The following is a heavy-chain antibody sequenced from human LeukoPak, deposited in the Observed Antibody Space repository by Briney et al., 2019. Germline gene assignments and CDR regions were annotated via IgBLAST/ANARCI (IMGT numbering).Heavy chain of an antibody. V-gene: IGHV3-21*01. CDR1: GFTFSTYS. D-gene: IGHD6-13*01. CDR2: ISSVSGYM. CDR3: ARESGYSSSWHFDY. J-gene: IGHJ4*02. Sequence: GGSLRLSCAASGFTFSTYSMNWVRQAPGKGLEWVACISSVSGYMYYADSMKGRFTISRDNAKNTLYLQMNSLRAEDTAVYYCARESGYSSSWHFDYWGQGTLVTVSS.